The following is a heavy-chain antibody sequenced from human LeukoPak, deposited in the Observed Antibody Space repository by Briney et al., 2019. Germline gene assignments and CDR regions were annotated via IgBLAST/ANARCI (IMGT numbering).Heavy chain of an antibody. V-gene: IGHV4-59*12. Sequence: SETLSLTCTVSGDSISGYYWSWVRQPPGKGLEWIGYIFHSGSTKYNTSLESRVTISIDTSKTQISLKLSSVTAADTAVYYCAAIAVAGTGDFDYWGQGTLVTVSS. CDR2: IFHSGST. D-gene: IGHD6-19*01. CDR1: GDSISGYY. CDR3: AAIAVAGTGDFDY. J-gene: IGHJ4*02.